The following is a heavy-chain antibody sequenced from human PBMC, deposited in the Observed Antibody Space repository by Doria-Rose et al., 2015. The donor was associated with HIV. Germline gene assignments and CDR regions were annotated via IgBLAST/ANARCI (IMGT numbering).Heavy chain of an antibody. CDR2: INHSGCT. CDR3: ARGLLRGGWNDVDYYYGMDV. CDR1: GGSFSGYY. V-gene: IGHV4-34*01. Sequence: QVQLQQWGAGLVKPSETLSLTCAVFGGSFSGYYWSWIRQPPGKGLEWIGGINHSGCTNYRTSLKSRVTISFDTSKNLFSLKLSSVTAADTAVYYCARGLLRGGWNDVDYYYGMDVWGQGTTVTVSS. D-gene: IGHD1-1*01. J-gene: IGHJ6*02.